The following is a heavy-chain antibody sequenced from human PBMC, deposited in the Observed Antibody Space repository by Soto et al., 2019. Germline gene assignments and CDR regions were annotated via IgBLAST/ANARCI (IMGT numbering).Heavy chain of an antibody. CDR1: GFTFSDYY. CDR3: VRGPEELVYYNSIDV. CDR2: ISIGGTPI. J-gene: IGHJ6*02. D-gene: IGHD3-10*01. V-gene: IGHV3-11*01. Sequence: QVQLVESGGGLVKPGGSLRLSCEASGFTFSDYYMSWIRQVPGKGLEWVSYISIGGTPIYYADSVKGRFTISRDNAKKSLYLHMTSLTAEDTALYYCVRGPEELVYYNSIDVWGQGTTVTVS.